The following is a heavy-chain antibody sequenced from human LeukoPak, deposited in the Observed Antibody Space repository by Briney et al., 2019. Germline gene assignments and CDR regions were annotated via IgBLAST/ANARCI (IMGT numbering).Heavy chain of an antibody. CDR3: AIRGSPMVRNY. J-gene: IGHJ4*02. Sequence: GGSLRLSCAASGFTFSRHSINWVRQAPGKGLEWVSSISSSSSYIYYADSVKGRFTISIDNAKNSLYLQMNSLRAEDTAVYYCAIRGSPMVRNYWGQGTLVTVSS. V-gene: IGHV3-21*06. CDR1: GFTFSRHS. D-gene: IGHD3-10*01. CDR2: ISSSSSYI.